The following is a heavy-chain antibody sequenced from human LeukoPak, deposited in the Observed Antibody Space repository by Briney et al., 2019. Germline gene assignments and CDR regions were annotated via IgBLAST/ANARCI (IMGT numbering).Heavy chain of an antibody. Sequence: GRSLRLSCVVSGITLSDHGMHWVRQAPGKGLEWLTIIWSDGNNKYYADSVKGRFTVSRDNSKNTMYLQMNNLRPDDTAVYYCAKGRGGSRCHMDVWGEGTTVTVSS. CDR2: IWSDGNNK. V-gene: IGHV3-30*18. D-gene: IGHD1-26*01. J-gene: IGHJ6*03. CDR1: GITLSDHG. CDR3: AKGRGGSRCHMDV.